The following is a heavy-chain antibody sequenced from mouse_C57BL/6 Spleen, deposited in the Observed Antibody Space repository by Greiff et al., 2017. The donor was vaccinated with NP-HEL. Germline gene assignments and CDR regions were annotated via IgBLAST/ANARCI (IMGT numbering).Heavy chain of an antibody. CDR1: GYTFTSYW. V-gene: IGHV1-64*01. Sequence: VQLQQSGAELVKPGASFNLSCKASGYTFTSYWMHWVKQRPGQGLEWIGMIHPNSGSTSYNEKFKSKATLTVDKSSSTAYMQLSSLTSEDSAVDYCAGYYDYDGFAYWGQGTLVTVSA. D-gene: IGHD2-4*01. CDR3: AGYYDYDGFAY. CDR2: IHPNSGST. J-gene: IGHJ3*01.